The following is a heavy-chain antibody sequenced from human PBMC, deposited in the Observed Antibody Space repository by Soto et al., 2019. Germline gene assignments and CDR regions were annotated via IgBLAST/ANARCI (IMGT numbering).Heavy chain of an antibody. Sequence: QVQLVQSGAGVKKPGASVKVSCKASGYTFTSYYMHWVRQAPGQGLEWMGIINPSGGSRSYAQKFQGRVTMTRDTTTSTVYMELSSLRSEDTAVYYCARASPTKRNWFEPWGQGTLVTVSS. CDR1: GYTFTSYY. J-gene: IGHJ5*02. CDR3: ARASPTKRNWFEP. V-gene: IGHV1-46*03. CDR2: INPSGGSR.